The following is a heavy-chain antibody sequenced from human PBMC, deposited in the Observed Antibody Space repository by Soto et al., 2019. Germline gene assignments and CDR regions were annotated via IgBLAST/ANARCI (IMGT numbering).Heavy chain of an antibody. CDR1: GGSISSYY. CDR2: IYYSGST. D-gene: IGHD4-4*01. Sequence: QVQLQESGPGLVKPSETLSLTCTVSGGSISSYYWSWIRQPPGKGLEWIGYIYYSGSTNYNPSLKSRVTISVDTSKNQFSLKLSSVTAADTAVYYCARFPWEMTTLLGEYYYYYMDVWGKGTTVTVSS. J-gene: IGHJ6*03. V-gene: IGHV4-59*01. CDR3: ARFPWEMTTLLGEYYYYYMDV.